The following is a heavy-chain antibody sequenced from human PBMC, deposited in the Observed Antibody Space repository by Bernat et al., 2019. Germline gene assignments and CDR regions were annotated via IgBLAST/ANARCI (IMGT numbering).Heavy chain of an antibody. Sequence: QVQLVESGGGVVQPGRSLRLSCAASGFTFSSYGMHWVRQAPGKGLEWVAGISYDGSNKYYADSVKGRFTISRDNSKNTLYLQMNSLRAEDTAVYYCAKDLVTYYYDSSGYSWGQGTLVTVSS. V-gene: IGHV3-30*18. J-gene: IGHJ5*02. CDR2: ISYDGSNK. CDR3: AKDLVTYYYDSSGYS. D-gene: IGHD3-22*01. CDR1: GFTFSSYG.